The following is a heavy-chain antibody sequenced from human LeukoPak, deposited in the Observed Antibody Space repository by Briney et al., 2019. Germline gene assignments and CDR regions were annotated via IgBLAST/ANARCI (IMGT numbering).Heavy chain of an antibody. V-gene: IGHV3-23*01. D-gene: IGHD5-24*01. J-gene: IGHJ5*01. CDR1: RFTFSSYS. Sequence: GGSLRLSCAASRFTFSSYSMNWVRQAPGKGLEWVSVISGSEDATTSYADSVKGRFTISRDNSKNTLYLQMNSLTAEDTAVYYCAKDLHRNGYINNWFDSWGQGTLVTVSS. CDR2: ISGSEDATT. CDR3: AKDLHRNGYINNWFDS.